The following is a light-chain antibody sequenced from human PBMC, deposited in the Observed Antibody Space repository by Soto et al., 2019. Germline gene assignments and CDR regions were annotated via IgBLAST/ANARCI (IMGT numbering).Light chain of an antibody. CDR1: QSVGRN. Sequence: ELVMTQSPVTLSVSPGERAALSCRASQSVGRNLAWYQQKPGQAPKLLIYDASNRATGIPARFSGSGSGTDFTLIISSLKSEDFAVYYCQQFKSWPPVFGPGTTVDIK. CDR3: QQFKSWPPV. CDR2: DAS. J-gene: IGKJ3*01. V-gene: IGKV3-15*01.